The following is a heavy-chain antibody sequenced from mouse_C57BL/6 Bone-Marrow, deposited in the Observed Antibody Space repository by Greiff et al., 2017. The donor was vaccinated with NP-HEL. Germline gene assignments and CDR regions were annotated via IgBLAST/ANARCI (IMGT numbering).Heavy chain of an antibody. J-gene: IGHJ2*01. CDR1: GYTFTSYD. Sequence: VQLQESGPELVKPGASVKLSCKASGYTFTSYDINWVKQRPGQGLEWIGWIYPRDGSTKYNEKFKGKATLTVDTSSSTAYMELHSLTSEDSAVYFCARSGAQATYYYFDYWGQGTTLTVSS. CDR3: ARSGAQATYYYFDY. D-gene: IGHD3-2*02. CDR2: IYPRDGST. V-gene: IGHV1-85*01.